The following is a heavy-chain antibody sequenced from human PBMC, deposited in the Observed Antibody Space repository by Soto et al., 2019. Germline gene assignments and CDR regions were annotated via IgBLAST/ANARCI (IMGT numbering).Heavy chain of an antibody. D-gene: IGHD5-12*01. Sequence: ASGGTIVDHGSHRILQAPGKGLEWVSGISWNSGSIGYADSVKGRFTISRDNAKNSLYLQMNSLRAEDTALYYCAKCLYDSDAFDIWGQGTMVTVSS. CDR1: GGTIVDHG. V-gene: IGHV3-9*01. CDR3: AKCLYDSDAFDI. CDR2: ISWNSGSI. J-gene: IGHJ3*02.